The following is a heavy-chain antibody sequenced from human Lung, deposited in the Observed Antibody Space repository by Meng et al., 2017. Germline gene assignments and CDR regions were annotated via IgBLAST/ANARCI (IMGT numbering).Heavy chain of an antibody. V-gene: IGHV4-30-4*01. J-gene: IGHJ2*01. Sequence: GKLQESAPCLVKPSPTLSLTCTVSGGSISSSNYYWSWIRQPPGKGLEWSGHIYNSGSTYYNPSLKSRITISVDTSKNQFSLKLSSVTAADTAVYYCARGQKGYFDLWGRGTLVTVSS. CDR2: IYNSGST. CDR3: ARGQKGYFDL. CDR1: GGSISSSNYY.